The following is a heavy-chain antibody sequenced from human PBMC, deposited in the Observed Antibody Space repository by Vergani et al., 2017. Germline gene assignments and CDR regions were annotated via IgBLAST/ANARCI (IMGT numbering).Heavy chain of an antibody. D-gene: IGHD5-12*01. Sequence: QVQLQESGPGLVEPSETLSLTCAVSGYYIRNGYYWGWIRQPPGKGLEWIGSIYHSGSTHYNPSLKSRVTISVDTSKNDFSLTVTCVTAADQAVYYCTRQPQEGASGPPSGPTWGQG. J-gene: IGHJ4*02. CDR3: TRQPQEGASGPPSGPT. CDR1: GYYIRNGYY. CDR2: IYHSGST. V-gene: IGHV4-38-2*01.